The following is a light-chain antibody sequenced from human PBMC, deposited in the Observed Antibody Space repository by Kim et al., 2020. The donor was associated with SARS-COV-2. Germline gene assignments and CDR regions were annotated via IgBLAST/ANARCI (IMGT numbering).Light chain of an antibody. V-gene: IGLV1-36*01. J-gene: IGLJ3*02. CDR3: AAWDDSLNGPV. CDR2: YDD. Sequence: RQRVTISGSGSSSNSVNNAVSWYQQLPGKAPKLLIYYDDLLPSGVSDRFSGSKSGTSASLAISGLQSEDEADYCCAAWDDSLNGPVFGGGTKLTVL. CDR1: SSNSVNNA.